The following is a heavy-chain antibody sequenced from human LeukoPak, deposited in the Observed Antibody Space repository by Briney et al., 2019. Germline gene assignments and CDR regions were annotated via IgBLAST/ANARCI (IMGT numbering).Heavy chain of an antibody. D-gene: IGHD1-14*01. CDR3: AKDRGAPDFYYYYYGMDV. CDR2: ISGSGGST. CDR1: GFTFSSYA. V-gene: IGHV3-23*01. Sequence: GGSLRLSCAASGFTFSSYAMSWVRQAPGKGLEWVSAISGSGGSTYYADSVKGRFTISRDNSKNTLYLQMNSLGTEDTAVYYCAKDRGAPDFYYYYYGMDVWGQGTTVTVSS. J-gene: IGHJ6*02.